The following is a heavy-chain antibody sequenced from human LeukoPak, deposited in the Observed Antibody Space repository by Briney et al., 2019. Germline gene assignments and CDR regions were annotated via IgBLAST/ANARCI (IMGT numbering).Heavy chain of an antibody. J-gene: IGHJ4*02. D-gene: IGHD5-12*01. CDR2: LSSSSSYI. Sequence: GGSLRLSCAASGFTFSSYRMNWVRQAPGKGLEWVSSLSSSSSYIYYADSVKGRFTISRDNAKNSLYLQMNSLRAEDTAVYYCARAGYSGYGDYWGQGTLVTVSS. CDR3: ARAGYSGYGDY. CDR1: GFTFSSYR. V-gene: IGHV3-21*01.